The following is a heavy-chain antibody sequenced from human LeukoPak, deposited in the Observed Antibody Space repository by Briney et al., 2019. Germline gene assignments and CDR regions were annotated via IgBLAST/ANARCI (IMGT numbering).Heavy chain of an antibody. CDR3: ARDGGYGDYVGGAFDI. CDR2: IWYDGINK. CDR1: GFTFSSYG. J-gene: IGHJ3*02. Sequence: PGGSLRLSCAASGFTFSSYGMHWVRQAPGKGLEWVAVIWYDGINKYYADSVKGRFTISRDNSKNTLYLQMNSLRAEDTAVYYCARDGGYGDYVGGAFDIWGQGTMVTVSS. D-gene: IGHD4-17*01. V-gene: IGHV3-33*01.